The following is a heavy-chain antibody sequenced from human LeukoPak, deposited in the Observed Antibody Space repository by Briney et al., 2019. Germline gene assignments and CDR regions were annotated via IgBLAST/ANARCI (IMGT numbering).Heavy chain of an antibody. V-gene: IGHV4-39*01. CDR1: GGSISSSDHF. D-gene: IGHD2-15*01. CDR2: LYYTGSA. J-gene: IGHJ5*01. Sequence: SETLSLTCTVSGGSISSSDHFWGWIRQSPGKGLEWVGSLYYTGSAYYNPSLKSRVTIFVDTSKNQFSLRVTSVTAADTYVYYCARGFSALVGSGNWFDSWGQGTLVTVSS. CDR3: ARGFSALVGSGNWFDS.